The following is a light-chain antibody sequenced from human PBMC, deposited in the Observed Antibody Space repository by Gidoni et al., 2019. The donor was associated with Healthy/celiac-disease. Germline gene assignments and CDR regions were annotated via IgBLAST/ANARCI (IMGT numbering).Light chain of an antibody. CDR1: RLGDKY. Sequence: SYDLTQPPSVSVSPGQTASITCSGDRLGDKYTYWYKHKSGQSPVLVMYQDTKRPSGIPERFSGSNSGNTATLTISGTQTLDEADYYCQAWDSNAEFFGTGTKVIVL. J-gene: IGLJ1*01. V-gene: IGLV3-1*01. CDR2: QDT. CDR3: QAWDSNAEF.